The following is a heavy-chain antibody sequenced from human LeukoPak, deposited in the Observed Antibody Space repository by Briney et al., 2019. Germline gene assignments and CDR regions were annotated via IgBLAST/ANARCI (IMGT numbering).Heavy chain of an antibody. CDR3: AKTNSYYSD. CDR2: ISGSGGTT. J-gene: IGHJ4*02. V-gene: IGHV3-23*01. CDR1: GFTFSSYG. D-gene: IGHD3-22*01. Sequence: GGSLRLSCAASGFTFSSYGMNWVRQAPGKGLEWVSGISGSGGTTYYADSVKGRFTNSRDNSKNSLSLQVSSLRAEDTAVYYCAKTNSYYSDWGQGTLVTVSS.